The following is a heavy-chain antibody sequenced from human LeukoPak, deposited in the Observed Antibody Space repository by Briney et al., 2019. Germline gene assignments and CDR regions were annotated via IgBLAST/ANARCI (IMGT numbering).Heavy chain of an antibody. D-gene: IGHD3-9*01. CDR3: ARHDYDGDYDILTGYFDY. CDR1: GGSISSYY. V-gene: IGHV4-59*08. J-gene: IGHJ4*02. Sequence: RPSETLSLTCTVSGGSISSYYWSWIRQPPGKGLEWIGYIYYSGSTNYNPSLKSRVTISVDTSKNQFSLKLSSVTAADTAVYYCARHDYDGDYDILTGYFDYWGQGTLVTVSS. CDR2: IYYSGST.